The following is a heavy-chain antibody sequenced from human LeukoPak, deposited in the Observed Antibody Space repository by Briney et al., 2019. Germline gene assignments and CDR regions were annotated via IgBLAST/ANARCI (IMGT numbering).Heavy chain of an antibody. CDR1: GGSISSGDPY. CDR2: IFSTGNT. J-gene: IGHJ4*02. D-gene: IGHD5-18*01. Sequence: PLQTLSLTCTVSGGSISSGDPYWGWIRQSPGKGLEWIGYIFSTGNTYYNPSLKSRVIISVDTSKNQFSLELNSVTAADTAVYYCARDSYSYGYGGFDYWGQGILVTVSS. V-gene: IGHV4-30-4*01. CDR3: ARDSYSYGYGGFDY.